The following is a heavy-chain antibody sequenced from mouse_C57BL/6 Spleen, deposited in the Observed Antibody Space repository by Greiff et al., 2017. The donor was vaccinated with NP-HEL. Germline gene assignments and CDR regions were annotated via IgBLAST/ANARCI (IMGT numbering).Heavy chain of an antibody. CDR3: ARPLYGSSSVGAMDY. D-gene: IGHD1-1*01. CDR1: GFTFSDYG. J-gene: IGHJ4*01. V-gene: IGHV5-17*01. Sequence: DVMLVESGGGLVKPGGSLKLSCAASGFTFSDYGMHWVRQAPEKGLEWVAYISSGSSTIYYADTVKGRFTISRDNAKNTLFLQMTSLRSEDTAMYYCARPLYGSSSVGAMDYWGQGTSVTVSS. CDR2: ISSGSSTI.